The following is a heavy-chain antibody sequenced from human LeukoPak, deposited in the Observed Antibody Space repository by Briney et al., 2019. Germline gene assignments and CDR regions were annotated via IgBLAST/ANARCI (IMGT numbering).Heavy chain of an antibody. V-gene: IGHV3-23*01. CDR3: AKGGSGYYSQFDY. CDR2: ISGSAGAT. Sequence: GGSLRLSCAASGFTFSSYAMSWVRQAPGRGLEGVSSISGSAGATYYADSLKGRFTISRDNSENTLYLQMNSLRAEDTAIYYCAKGGSGYYSQFDYWGQGTLVTVSS. J-gene: IGHJ4*02. D-gene: IGHD3-22*01. CDR1: GFTFSSYA.